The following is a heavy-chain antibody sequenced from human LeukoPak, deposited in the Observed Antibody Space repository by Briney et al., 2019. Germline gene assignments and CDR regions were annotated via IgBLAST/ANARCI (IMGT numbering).Heavy chain of an antibody. V-gene: IGHV5-51*01. CDR1: GYSFTSYW. Sequence: GESLKISCKGSGYSFTSYWIGWVRQKPGKGLEWMGIIYPGDSDTRYSPSFQGQVTISADKSISTAYLQWSSLKASDTAMYYCARLGYYYDSSGYYYSAFDIWGQGTMVTVSS. CDR2: IYPGDSDT. CDR3: ARLGYYYDSSGYYYSAFDI. D-gene: IGHD3-22*01. J-gene: IGHJ3*02.